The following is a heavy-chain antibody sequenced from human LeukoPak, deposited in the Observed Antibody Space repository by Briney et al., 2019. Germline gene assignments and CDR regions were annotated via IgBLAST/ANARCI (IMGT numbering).Heavy chain of an antibody. V-gene: IGHV3-20*04. CDR2: ISLNGGSS. D-gene: IGHD3-10*01. J-gene: IGHJ1*01. CDR1: GFTFDDYG. CDR3: VRSITMFQY. Sequence: GGSLRLACTASGFTFDDYGMSWVRQAPGKGLEWVSGISLNGGSSGYADSVKGRFTISRDNAKNSLYLQMTSLRAEDTALYYCVRSITMFQYWGQGTLVTVSS.